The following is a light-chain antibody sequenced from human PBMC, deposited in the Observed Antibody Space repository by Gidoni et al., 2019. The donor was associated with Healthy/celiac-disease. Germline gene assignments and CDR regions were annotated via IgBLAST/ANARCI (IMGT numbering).Light chain of an antibody. CDR1: QSVLYSSNNKNY. CDR2: WAS. Sequence: DIVMTQSPDSLPVSLAERATINCKSSQSVLYSSNNKNYLAWYQQKPGQPPKLLIYWASTRESGVPDRFSGSGSGTDFTLTISSLQAEDVAVYYCQQYYSTLLTFXGXTKVEIK. J-gene: IGKJ4*01. CDR3: QQYYSTLLT. V-gene: IGKV4-1*01.